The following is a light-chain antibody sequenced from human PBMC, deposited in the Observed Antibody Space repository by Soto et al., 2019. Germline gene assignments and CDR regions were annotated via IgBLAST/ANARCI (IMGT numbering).Light chain of an antibody. V-gene: IGLV2-14*03. Sequence: QSVLTQPASVSGSPGQSITISCTGTSSDIGGYNYVSWYQQHPGKAPKLMIYDVSDRPSGVSNRFSGSKSGNTASLTISGLQAEDEDDYYCGSYASRNTVLFGGGTKVTVL. CDR3: GSYASRNTVL. CDR2: DVS. J-gene: IGLJ2*01. CDR1: SSDIGGYNY.